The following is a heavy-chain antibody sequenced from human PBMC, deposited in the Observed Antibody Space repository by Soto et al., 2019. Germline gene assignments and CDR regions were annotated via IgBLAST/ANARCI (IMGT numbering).Heavy chain of an antibody. Sequence: SETLSLTCTVSGDSITSYNWNWLRQPPGKALEWIGYVYSSGSTNYNPSLKSRVNISVDTSRNQFSLKVNSVTAADTAVYYCARRAVVAVTGSLDNWLDPWGQGILVTVSS. CDR1: GDSITSYN. D-gene: IGHD2-21*01. V-gene: IGHV4-59*01. CDR3: ARRAVVAVTGSLDNWLDP. CDR2: VYSSGST. J-gene: IGHJ5*02.